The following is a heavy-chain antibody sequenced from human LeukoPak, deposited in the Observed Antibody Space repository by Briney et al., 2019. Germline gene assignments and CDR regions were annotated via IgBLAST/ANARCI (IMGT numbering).Heavy chain of an antibody. Sequence: GGSLRLSCAASGFNFKTYSMHWVRQAPGKGLEWLAVITDDGSDKYYADSVKGRLTISRDNSKKTLYLQMDNLMGEDTAVYCCAREDRFGATYDLDYWGQGTLVTVSS. V-gene: IGHV3-30*04. D-gene: IGHD4/OR15-4a*01. CDR2: ITDDGSDK. CDR1: GFNFKTYS. CDR3: AREDRFGATYDLDY. J-gene: IGHJ4*02.